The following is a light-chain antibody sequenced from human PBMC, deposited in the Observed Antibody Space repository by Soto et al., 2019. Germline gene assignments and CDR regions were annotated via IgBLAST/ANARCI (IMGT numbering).Light chain of an antibody. CDR2: VAS. CDR3: QQSYSSPWT. Sequence: DIQMTQSPSSLSASVGDRVTITCRASQTISSYLNWYQQKPGKSPKLLISVASSLQSGVPSRFSGSGSGTDFTLTISRLQPEDFATYYCQQSYSSPWTFGQGTKVDIK. CDR1: QTISSY. J-gene: IGKJ1*01. V-gene: IGKV1-39*01.